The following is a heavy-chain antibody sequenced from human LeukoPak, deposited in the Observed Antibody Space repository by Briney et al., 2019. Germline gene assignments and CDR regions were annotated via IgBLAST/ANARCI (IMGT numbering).Heavy chain of an antibody. Sequence: GASVKVSCKASGYTFISYDINWVRQATGQGLEWMGWMNPNSGNTGYAQKFQGRVTMTRNTSISTAYMELSSLRSEDTAVYYCARRGYCSSTSCYRYWFDPWGQGTLVTVSS. J-gene: IGHJ5*02. CDR3: ARRGYCSSTSCYRYWFDP. D-gene: IGHD2-2*02. CDR1: GYTFISYD. CDR2: MNPNSGNT. V-gene: IGHV1-8*01.